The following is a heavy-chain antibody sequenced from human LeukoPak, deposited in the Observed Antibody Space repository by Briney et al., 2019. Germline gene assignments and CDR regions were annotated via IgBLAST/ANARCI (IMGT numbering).Heavy chain of an antibody. V-gene: IGHV4-4*07. CDR3: ARDRRNYYGSGPPPDYYYYGMDV. D-gene: IGHD3-10*01. CDR2: IYTSGST. CDR1: GGSISSYY. Sequence: PSETLSLTCTVSGGSISSYYWSWIRQPAGKGLEWIGRIYTSGSTNYNPSLKSRVTMSVDTSKNQFSLKLSSVTAADTAVYYCARDRRNYYGSGPPPDYYYYGMDVWGRGTTVTVSS. J-gene: IGHJ6*02.